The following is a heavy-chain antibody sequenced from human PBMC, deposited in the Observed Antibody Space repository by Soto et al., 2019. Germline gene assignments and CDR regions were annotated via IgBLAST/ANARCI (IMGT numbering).Heavy chain of an antibody. CDR3: ARDLKFGQADY. D-gene: IGHD3-10*01. J-gene: IGHJ4*02. CDR1: GGSISSYY. Sequence: ETLSLTCTVSGGSISSYYWTWIRQPSGKGLEWIGRIYTGGSTNYNPSLKSRVTMSVDTSKNQFSLKLSSVTAADTAVYYCARDLKFGQADYWGQGSQVTVS. CDR2: IYTGGST. V-gene: IGHV4-4*07.